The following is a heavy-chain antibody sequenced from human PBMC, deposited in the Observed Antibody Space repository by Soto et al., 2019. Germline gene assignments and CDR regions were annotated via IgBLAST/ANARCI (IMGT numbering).Heavy chain of an antibody. CDR3: AISRTVTTRWFDP. D-gene: IGHD4-4*01. CDR2: INPSGGST. J-gene: IGHJ5*02. V-gene: IGHV1-46*01. CDR1: GYTFTSDY. Sequence: ASVKLSCKASGYTFTSDYMHWVRQAPGQGLEWMGIINPSGGSTSYARKFQGRVTMTRDTSTSTVYMELSSLRSEDTAVYYCAISRTVTTRWFDPWGQGTLVTVSS.